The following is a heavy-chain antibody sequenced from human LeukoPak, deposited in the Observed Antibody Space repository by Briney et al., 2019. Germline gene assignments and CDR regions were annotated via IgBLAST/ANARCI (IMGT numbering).Heavy chain of an antibody. Sequence: GGSLRLSCAASGFTFSSYGMHWVRQAPGKGLERVAFIRYDGSNKYYADSVKGRFTISRDNSKNTLYLQMNSLRAEDTAVYYCAKDLDPDIAVAGTRVLYYYYYMDVWGKGATVTISS. J-gene: IGHJ6*03. CDR2: IRYDGSNK. V-gene: IGHV3-30*02. D-gene: IGHD6-19*01. CDR1: GFTFSSYG. CDR3: AKDLDPDIAVAGTRVLYYYYYMDV.